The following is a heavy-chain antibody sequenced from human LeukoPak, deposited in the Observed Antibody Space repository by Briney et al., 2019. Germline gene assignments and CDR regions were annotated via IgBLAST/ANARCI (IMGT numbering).Heavy chain of an antibody. CDR1: GGSISSITSLTYY. D-gene: IGHD3-22*01. Sequence: PSETLSLTCIVSGGSISSITSLTYYWNWIRQSPGTGLEWIGSVHYSGSTYYNPSLKSRVTISLDTSRNQFSLKLSSVTAADTAVYYCARSPLAFYDSSGYPRVWFDPWGQGTLVTVSS. CDR2: VHYSGST. CDR3: ARSPLAFYDSSGYPRVWFDP. V-gene: IGHV4-39*07. J-gene: IGHJ5*02.